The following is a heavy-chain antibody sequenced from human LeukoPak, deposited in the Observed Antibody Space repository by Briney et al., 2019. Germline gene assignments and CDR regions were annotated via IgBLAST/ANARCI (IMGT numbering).Heavy chain of an antibody. V-gene: IGHV4-59*01. D-gene: IGHD2-15*01. CDR3: ARGRRWSYYYYYGMDV. CDR1: GGSISSYY. CDR2: IYYSGST. Sequence: PSETLSLTCTVSGGSISSYYWSWIRQPPGKGLEWIGYIYYSGSTNYNPSLKSRVTISVDTSKNQFSLKLSSVTAADTAVYYCARGRRWSYYYYYGMDVWGQGTTVTVSS. J-gene: IGHJ6*02.